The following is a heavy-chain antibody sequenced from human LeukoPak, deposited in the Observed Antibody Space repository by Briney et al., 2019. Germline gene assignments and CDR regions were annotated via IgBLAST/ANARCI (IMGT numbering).Heavy chain of an antibody. J-gene: IGHJ4*02. Sequence: QTGGSLRLSCAASGFTFSNYWMSWVRQAPGKGLEWVANIKQDGSEKYYVDSVKGRFPISRDNAKNSLYLQMNSLRAEDTAVYYCARALDSSSSRYQAFEYWGQGTLVTVSS. CDR1: GFTFSNYW. CDR3: ARALDSSSSRYQAFEY. D-gene: IGHD2-2*01. CDR2: IKQDGSEK. V-gene: IGHV3-7*01.